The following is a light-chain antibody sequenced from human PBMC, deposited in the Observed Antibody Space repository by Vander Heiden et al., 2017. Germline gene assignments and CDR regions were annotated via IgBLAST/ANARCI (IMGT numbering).Light chain of an antibody. CDR3: QQYYTTPHT. Sequence: DIVMTQSPDSLAVSLGERATINCKSSQSVLHSSNNKNYLAWYQQKPGQPPKLLIYWASTRESGVPDRFSGSGSGTGFTLAISSLQAEDVAVYYCQQYYTTPHTFGQGTKLEIK. J-gene: IGKJ2*01. CDR1: QSVLHSSNNKNY. V-gene: IGKV4-1*01. CDR2: WAS.